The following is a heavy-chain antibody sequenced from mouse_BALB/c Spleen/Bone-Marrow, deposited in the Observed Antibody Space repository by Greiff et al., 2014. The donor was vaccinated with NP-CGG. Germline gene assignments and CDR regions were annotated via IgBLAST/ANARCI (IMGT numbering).Heavy chain of an antibody. Sequence: VQLKESGGGLVKPGGSLKLSCAASGFTFSSYAMSWVRQTPEKRLEWVASISSGGSTYYPDSVKGRFTISRDNARNILYLQMSSLRSEDTAVYYCARGRDYYGSSPLGAMDYWGQGTSVTVSS. CDR3: ARGRDYYGSSPLGAMDY. V-gene: IGHV5-6-5*01. D-gene: IGHD1-1*01. J-gene: IGHJ4*01. CDR1: GFTFSSYA. CDR2: ISSGGST.